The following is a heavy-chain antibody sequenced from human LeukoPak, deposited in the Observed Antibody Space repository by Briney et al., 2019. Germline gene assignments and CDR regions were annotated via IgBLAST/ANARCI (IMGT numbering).Heavy chain of an antibody. CDR3: ARDGSGSGDC. V-gene: IGHV3-66*01. CDR1: GFTVSSNY. Sequence: GGSLRLSCAASGFTVSSNYMSWVRQAPGKGLEWVSVLYSGGSTYYADSVKVRFTISRDNSKNTLFLQMNSLRAEDTAMYYCARDGSGSGDCWGQGTLVTVSS. J-gene: IGHJ4*02. CDR2: LYSGGST. D-gene: IGHD2-15*01.